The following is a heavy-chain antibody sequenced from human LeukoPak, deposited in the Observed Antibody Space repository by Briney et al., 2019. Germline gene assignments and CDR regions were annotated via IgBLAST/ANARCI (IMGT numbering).Heavy chain of an antibody. V-gene: IGHV3-13*01. CDR1: GFTFSSYD. Sequence: GGSLRLSCAASGFTFSSYDMHWVRQATGKGLEWVSAIGTAGDTYYPGSVKGRFTISRDNAKNSLYLQMNSLRAEDTAVYYCARDYIYCGGDCFVDNWGQGTLVTVSS. D-gene: IGHD2-21*02. CDR2: IGTAGDT. J-gene: IGHJ4*02. CDR3: ARDYIYCGGDCFVDN.